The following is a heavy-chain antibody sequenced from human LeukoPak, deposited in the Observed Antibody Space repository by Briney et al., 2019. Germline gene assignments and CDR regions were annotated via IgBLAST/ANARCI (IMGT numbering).Heavy chain of an antibody. V-gene: IGHV4-34*01. D-gene: IGHD3-3*01. J-gene: IGHJ4*02. CDR2: INHSGST. Sequence: SETLSLTCAVYGGSFSSYYWTWIRQPPGKGLEWIGEINHSGSTNYDPSLKGRVTISVDTSKSQFSLKLNSVTAADTAVYFCARNDFWSGRLDYWGQGTLVTVSS. CDR1: GGSFSSYY. CDR3: ARNDFWSGRLDY.